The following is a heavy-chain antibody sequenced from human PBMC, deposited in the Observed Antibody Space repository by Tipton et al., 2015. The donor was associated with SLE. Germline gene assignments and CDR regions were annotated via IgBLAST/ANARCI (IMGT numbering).Heavy chain of an antibody. D-gene: IGHD3-3*01. V-gene: IGHV4-59*01. CDR3: ASSTYYDFWSGFNLFDP. J-gene: IGHJ5*02. CDR1: GDSMNSYH. CDR2: ISYSGST. Sequence: TLSLTCTVSGDSMNSYHWSWIRQPPGKGLEWIGYISYSGSTNYNPSLKSRVTISVDTSKNQFSLKLTSVTAADTAVYYCASSTYYDFWSGFNLFDPWGRGILVTVSS.